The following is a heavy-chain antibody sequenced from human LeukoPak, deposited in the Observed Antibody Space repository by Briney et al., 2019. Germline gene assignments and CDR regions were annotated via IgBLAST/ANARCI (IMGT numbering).Heavy chain of an antibody. Sequence: SETLSLTCTVSGGSISNSNSYYWGWIRQPPGKGLEWIGSIYYSGSTNYNPSLKSRVTISVDTSKNQFSLKLSSVTAADTAVYYCARTFGPGNAFDIWGQGTMVTVSS. CDR1: GGSISNSNSYY. CDR2: IYYSGST. CDR3: ARTFGPGNAFDI. V-gene: IGHV4-39*07. D-gene: IGHD1-14*01. J-gene: IGHJ3*02.